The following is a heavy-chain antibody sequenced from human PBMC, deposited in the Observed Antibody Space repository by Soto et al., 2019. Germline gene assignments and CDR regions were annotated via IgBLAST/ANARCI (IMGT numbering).Heavy chain of an antibody. D-gene: IGHD3-22*01. CDR2: INNDGSST. V-gene: IGHV3-74*01. J-gene: IGHJ3*02. CDR3: AREPVLASRDSSGYYRDDAFDI. CDR1: GFTLSSFF. Sequence: GGSLRLSCAASGFTLSSFFMHWVRQGPGKGLVWVSRINNDGSSTTYADSVKGRFTISRDNSKNTLYLQMNSLRAEDTAVYYCAREPVLASRDSSGYYRDDAFDIWGQGTMVTVSS.